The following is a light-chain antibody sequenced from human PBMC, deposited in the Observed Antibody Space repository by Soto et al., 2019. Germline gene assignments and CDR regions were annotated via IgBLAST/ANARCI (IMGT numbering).Light chain of an antibody. CDR2: GAS. J-gene: IGKJ1*01. CDR3: QQYGSSGT. V-gene: IGKV3-20*01. Sequence: IVLTQSPGTLSLSPGERATLSCRASQSVSSGFLAWYQQKPGQAPRLLIYGASSRATGIPDRFSGSGSGTDFTLTISRLAPEDFAVYYCQQYGSSGTFGQGTKVDIK. CDR1: QSVSSGF.